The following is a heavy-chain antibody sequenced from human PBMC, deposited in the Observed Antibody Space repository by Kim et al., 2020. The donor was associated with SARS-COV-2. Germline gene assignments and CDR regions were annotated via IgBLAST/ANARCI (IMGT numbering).Heavy chain of an antibody. Sequence: GGSLRLSCAASGFTFSDYYMSWIRQAPGKGLEWVSYISSSSSYTNYADSVKGRFTISRDNAKNSLYLQMNSLRAEDTAVYYCARTNLARIQLWSRVGFYFDYWGQGTLVTVS. CDR1: GFTFSDYY. CDR3: ARTNLARIQLWSRVGFYFDY. V-gene: IGHV3-11*06. D-gene: IGHD5-18*01. CDR2: ISSSSSYT. J-gene: IGHJ4*02.